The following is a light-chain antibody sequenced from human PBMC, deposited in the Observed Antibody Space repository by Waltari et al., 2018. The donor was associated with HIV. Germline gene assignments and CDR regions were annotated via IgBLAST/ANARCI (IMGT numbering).Light chain of an antibody. CDR1: SSDVGNYNL. CDR2: EVT. Sequence: HSALTQPASVSGSPGQSITISCTGTSSDVGNYNLVSWYQQHPGKAPKRIIYEVTKRPSGISNRFSGSKSGNTASLTISGLQAEDEADYYCCSYAGSPYVLGSGTKVTVL. V-gene: IGLV2-23*02. J-gene: IGLJ1*01. CDR3: CSYAGSPYV.